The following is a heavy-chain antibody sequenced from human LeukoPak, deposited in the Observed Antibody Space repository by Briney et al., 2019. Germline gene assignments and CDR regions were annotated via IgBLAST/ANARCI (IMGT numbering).Heavy chain of an antibody. CDR2: INHSGST. CDR1: GFTFSSYS. CDR3: VGRSLKMTAVGVDAFDF. V-gene: IGHV4-34*08. Sequence: GSLRLSCAASGFTFSSYSMNWIRQPPGKGLEWIGEINHSGSTNYNPSLKSRVTISVDTSKNQFSLRLTSVTAADTAVYYCVGRSLKMTAVGVDAFDFWGQGTVVTVSS. D-gene: IGHD2-21*02. J-gene: IGHJ3*01.